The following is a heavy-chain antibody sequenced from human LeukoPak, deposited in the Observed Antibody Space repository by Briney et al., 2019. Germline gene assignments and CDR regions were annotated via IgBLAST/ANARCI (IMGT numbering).Heavy chain of an antibody. CDR3: ARGGGQEYYFDY. D-gene: IGHD3-16*01. CDR1: GFTFSSYA. J-gene: IGHJ4*02. V-gene: IGHV3-30*04. Sequence: GGSLRLSCAASGFTFSSYAMHWVRQAPGKGLEWVAVISYDGSNKYYADSVKGRFTISRDNSKNTLYQQMNSLRAEDTAVYYCARGGGQEYYFDYWGQGTLVTVSS. CDR2: ISYDGSNK.